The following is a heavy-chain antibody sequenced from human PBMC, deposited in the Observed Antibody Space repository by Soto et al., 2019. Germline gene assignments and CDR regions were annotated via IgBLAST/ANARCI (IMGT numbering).Heavy chain of an antibody. CDR3: ARVARDSSSWYYFDY. D-gene: IGHD6-13*01. V-gene: IGHV1-3*01. J-gene: IGHJ4*02. CDR1: GYTFTSYA. Sequence: ASVKVSCKASGYTFTSYAMHWVRQAPGQRFDWMGWINAVNGNTKFSQKFQGRVTITRDTSASTAYMELSSLRSEDTAVYYCARVARDSSSWYYFDYWGQGTLVTVSS. CDR2: INAVNGNT.